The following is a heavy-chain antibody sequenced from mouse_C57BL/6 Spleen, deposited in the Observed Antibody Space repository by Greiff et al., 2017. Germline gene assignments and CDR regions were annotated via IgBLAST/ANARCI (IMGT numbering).Heavy chain of an antibody. CDR3: ARDYGSSYGYFGV. CDR2: INPSTGGN. CDR1: GYSFTGYY. D-gene: IGHD1-1*01. V-gene: IGHV1-42*01. J-gene: IGHJ1*03. Sequence: EVQLQQSGPELVKPGASVKISCKASGYSFTGYYMNWVKQSPEKSLEWIGEINPSTGGNTYNQKFKAKATLTVDKSSSTAYMQLKSLTSEDSAVCYCARDYGSSYGYFGVWGTGATVTVSS.